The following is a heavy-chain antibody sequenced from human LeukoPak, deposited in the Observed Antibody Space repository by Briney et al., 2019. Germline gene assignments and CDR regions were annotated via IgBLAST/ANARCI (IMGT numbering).Heavy chain of an antibody. CDR3: AGLGITMIGGV. V-gene: IGHV3-48*04. J-gene: IGHJ6*04. D-gene: IGHD3-10*02. CDR1: GFTFSSYS. CDR2: ISSSGSTI. Sequence: GGSLRLSCAASGFTFSSYSMNWVRQAPGKGLEWVSYISSSGSTIYYADSVKGRFTISRDNAKNSLYLQMNSLRAEDTAVYYCAGLGITMIGGVWGKGTTVTISS.